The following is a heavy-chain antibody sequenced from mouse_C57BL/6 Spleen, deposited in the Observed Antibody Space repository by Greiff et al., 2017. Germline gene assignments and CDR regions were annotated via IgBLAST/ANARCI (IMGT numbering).Heavy chain of an antibody. D-gene: IGHD2-4*01. V-gene: IGHV3-6*01. CDR1: GYSITSGYY. J-gene: IGHJ3*01. Sequence: EVKLVESGPGLVKPSQSLSLTCSVTGYSITSGYYWNWIRQFPGNKLEWMGYISYDGSNNYNPYLKNRISITRDTSKNQFFLKLSSVTTEDTTTYYCARGPRGNYDYAWFAYWGQGTLVTVSA. CDR2: ISYDGSN. CDR3: ARGPRGNYDYAWFAY.